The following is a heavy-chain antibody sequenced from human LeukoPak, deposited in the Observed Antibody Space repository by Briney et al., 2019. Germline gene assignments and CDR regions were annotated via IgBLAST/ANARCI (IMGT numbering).Heavy chain of an antibody. Sequence: GESLKISCKGSGYSFPCYWIGWVRQMSGKGLEWMGIIYPGDSDTRYSPSFQGQVTISADNSISTAYLHWSSLTASNTVMYYCARSYLATRDRYNHGPFDSWGQGALVSVSS. V-gene: IGHV5-51*01. CDR3: ARSYLATRDRYNHGPFDS. J-gene: IGHJ4*02. CDR1: GYSFPCYW. CDR2: IYPGDSDT. D-gene: IGHD5-24*01.